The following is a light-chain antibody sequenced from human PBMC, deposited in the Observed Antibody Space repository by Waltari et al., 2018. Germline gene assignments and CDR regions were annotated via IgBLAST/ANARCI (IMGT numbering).Light chain of an antibody. V-gene: IGKV3-15*01. CDR3: LQYNDWPPLT. Sequence: EVVMTQSPATLSVSPGDTATLSCRARQSVDSNLAWYQQKPGQAPKFLIFSASTRATGIPARFSGGGFGTEFTLTINSLQSEDFAVYYCLQYNDWPPLTFGGGTKVEMK. CDR2: SAS. J-gene: IGKJ4*01. CDR1: QSVDSN.